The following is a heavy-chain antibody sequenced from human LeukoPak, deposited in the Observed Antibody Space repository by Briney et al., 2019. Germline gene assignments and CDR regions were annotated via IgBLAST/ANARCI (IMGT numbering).Heavy chain of an antibody. J-gene: IGHJ4*02. CDR2: FDPEDGET. CDR3: ATLDVGAARPGFDY. D-gene: IGHD6-6*01. V-gene: IGHV1-24*01. CDR1: GYTLTELS. Sequence: ASVKVSCKFSGYTLTELSMHWVRPAPGKGLEWMGGFDPEDGETIYAQKFQGRVTMTEDTSTDTAYMELSSLRSEDTAVYYCATLDVGAARPGFDYWGQGTLVTVSS.